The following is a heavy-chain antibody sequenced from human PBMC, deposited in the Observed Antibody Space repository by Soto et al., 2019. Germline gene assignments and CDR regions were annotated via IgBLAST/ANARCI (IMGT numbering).Heavy chain of an antibody. D-gene: IGHD5-18*01. V-gene: IGHV1-18*01. Sequence: QVQLVQSGAEVKKLGASVKVSCKASGYTFTSYGISWVRQAPGQGLEWMGWINAYNGNTDYAQKLQGRVTMTTDTSPSTAYRELRSLRFDDTAVYYCARDVGYGLIDYWGQGTLVTVSS. CDR2: INAYNGNT. CDR3: ARDVGYGLIDY. CDR1: GYTFTSYG. J-gene: IGHJ4*02.